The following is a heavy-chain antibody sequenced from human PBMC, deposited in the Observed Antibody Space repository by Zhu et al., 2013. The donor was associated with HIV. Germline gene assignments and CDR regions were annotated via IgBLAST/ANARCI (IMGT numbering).Heavy chain of an antibody. D-gene: IGHD6-13*01. Sequence: QVQLVQSGAEVKKPGSSVKVSCKASGGTFSSYAISWVRQAPGQGLEWMGGIIPIFGTANYAQKFQGRVTITADESTSTAYMELSSLRSEDTAMYYCARVNIAAAGAYYYYGMDVWGQGTTGHRLL. CDR3: ARVNIAAAGAYYYYGMDV. CDR1: GGTFSSYA. J-gene: IGHJ6*02. CDR2: IIPIFGTA. V-gene: IGHV1-69*01.